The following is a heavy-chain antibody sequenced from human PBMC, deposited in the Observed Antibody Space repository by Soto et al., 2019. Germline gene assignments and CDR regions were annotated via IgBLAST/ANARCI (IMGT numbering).Heavy chain of an antibody. CDR2: INAGNGNT. Sequence: ASVKVSCKASGYTFTSYAMHWVRQAPGQRLEWMGWINAGNGNTKYSQKFQGRVTITRDTSASTAYMELSSLRSEDTAVYYCARVEGQYSSSWYEYYYYGMDVWGQGTTVTVSS. D-gene: IGHD6-13*01. CDR3: ARVEGQYSSSWYEYYYYGMDV. J-gene: IGHJ6*02. V-gene: IGHV1-3*01. CDR1: GYTFTSYA.